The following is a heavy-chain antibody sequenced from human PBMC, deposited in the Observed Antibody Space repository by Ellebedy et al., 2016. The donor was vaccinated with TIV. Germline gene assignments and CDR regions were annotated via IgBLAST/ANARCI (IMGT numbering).Heavy chain of an antibody. Sequence: GESLKISCAASGFTFSSYGMHWVRQAPGKGLEWVAVISDDGSNKYYADSVKGRFTISRDDSKNTLYLQMGSLSAEDTAVYYCAKIVYSNRPGSYYYYGMDVWGQGTTVTVSS. CDR3: AKIVYSNRPGSYYYYGMDV. J-gene: IGHJ6*02. CDR1: GFTFSSYG. D-gene: IGHD4-11*01. V-gene: IGHV3-30*18. CDR2: ISDDGSNK.